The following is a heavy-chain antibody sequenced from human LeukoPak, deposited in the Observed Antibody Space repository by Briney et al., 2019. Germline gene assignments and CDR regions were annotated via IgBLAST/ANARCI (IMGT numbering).Heavy chain of an antibody. Sequence: ESGGSLRLSCIAYGFTFCDYAMSWVRQAPGKGPEWVAFIRSNAYGGTTEYAASVKGRFTFSRDDSKDIAYLQMNSLKIEDTAVYYCTRANWNLDFWGQGTLVTVSS. D-gene: IGHD1-1*01. CDR2: IRSNAYGGTT. CDR1: GFTFCDYA. V-gene: IGHV3-49*04. CDR3: TRANWNLDF. J-gene: IGHJ4*02.